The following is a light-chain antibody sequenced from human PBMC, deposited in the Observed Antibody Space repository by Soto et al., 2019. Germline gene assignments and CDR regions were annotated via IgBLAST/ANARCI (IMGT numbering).Light chain of an antibody. CDR3: AAWDDSLSGGV. Sequence: QSVLTQPPSASGTPGQRVTISCSGSSSNIGSNFVYWYQHLPGTAPKLLLYRNEQRPSGVPDRFSGSKSGTSASLAISGLRSDDWAHYYCAAWDDSLSGGVFGGGTELTVL. V-gene: IGLV1-47*01. CDR2: RNE. CDR1: SSNIGSNF. J-gene: IGLJ2*01.